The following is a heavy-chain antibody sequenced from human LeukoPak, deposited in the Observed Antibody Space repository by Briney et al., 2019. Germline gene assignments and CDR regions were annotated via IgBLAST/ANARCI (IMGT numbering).Heavy chain of an antibody. Sequence: ASVKVSCKASGYTFTGYYMHWVRQAPGQGLEWMGWINPNSGGKNYAQKFQGRVTMTRDTSISTAYMELSRLRSDDTAVYYCASRSPGGYCSSTSCYFYAFDIWGQGTMVTVSS. V-gene: IGHV1-2*02. J-gene: IGHJ3*02. CDR2: INPNSGGK. D-gene: IGHD2-2*01. CDR3: ASRSPGGYCSSTSCYFYAFDI. CDR1: GYTFTGYY.